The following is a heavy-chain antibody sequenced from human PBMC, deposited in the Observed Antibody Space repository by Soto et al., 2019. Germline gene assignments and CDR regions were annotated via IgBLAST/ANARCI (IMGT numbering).Heavy chain of an antibody. J-gene: IGHJ4*02. D-gene: IGHD2-8*01. V-gene: IGHV3-33*01. CDR1: GFTFSIYS. CDR3: ARDRCTNGVCYAPSDY. Sequence: PGGSVKLTCAASGFTFSIYSMHWVRQAPGKGLEWVAVIWYDGSNKYYANSVKGRFTISRDNSKNTLYLQMDSLRAEDMAVYYCARDRCTNGVCYAPSDYWGQGTLVTVSS. CDR2: IWYDGSNK.